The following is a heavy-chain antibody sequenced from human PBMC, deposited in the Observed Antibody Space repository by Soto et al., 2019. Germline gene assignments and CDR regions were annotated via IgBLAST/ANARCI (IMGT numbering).Heavy chain of an antibody. CDR3: SRARPPTSFQHYFDS. J-gene: IGHJ4*02. V-gene: IGHV6-1*01. CDR1: GESVCSNRGT. Sequence: TYAIPGESVCSNRGTSNWFRQSPSRGLEWLGRTYYRSKYYNEYAASVRSRITVNADSSKNQFSLHLNSVSPEDTAVYYFSRARPPTSFQHYFDSSAQAPLVSLYS. D-gene: IGHD3-3*01. CDR2: TYYRSKYYN.